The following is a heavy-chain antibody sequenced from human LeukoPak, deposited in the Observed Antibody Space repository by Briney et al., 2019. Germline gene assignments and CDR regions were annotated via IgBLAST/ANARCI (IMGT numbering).Heavy chain of an antibody. V-gene: IGHV3-30*04. CDR3: ARGRDSSGYDDAFDI. D-gene: IGHD3-22*01. CDR1: GFTFSSYT. CDR2: ISYDGSNK. J-gene: IGHJ3*02. Sequence: GGSLRLSCAASGFTFSSYTMHWVRQAPGKGLEWVAVISYDGSNKYYADSVKGRFTISRDNSKNTLYLQMNSLRAEDTAVYYCARGRDSSGYDDAFDIWGQGTMVTVS.